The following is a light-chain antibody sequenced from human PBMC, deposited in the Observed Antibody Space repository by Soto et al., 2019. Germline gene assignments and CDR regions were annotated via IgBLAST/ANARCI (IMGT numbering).Light chain of an antibody. Sequence: DIQMTQSPSTLSASVGDTVTITCRASQSISPWLAWYQQKPGKAPKVLIYDASRLESGVPSRFSGSGSGTEFTLTISSLQPDDFATYYCQQYNSVSLLTFGGGTKVDIK. V-gene: IGKV1-5*01. CDR2: DAS. CDR3: QQYNSVSLLT. J-gene: IGKJ4*01. CDR1: QSISPW.